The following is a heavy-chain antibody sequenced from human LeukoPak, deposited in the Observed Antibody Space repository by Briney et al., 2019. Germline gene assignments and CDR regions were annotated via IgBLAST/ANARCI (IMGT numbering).Heavy chain of an antibody. Sequence: PSETLSLTCAVSGYSISSGYYWGWILQPPGKGLEWIGSIYHSGSTYYNPSLKSRVTISVDTSKNQFSLKLSSVTAADTAVYYCARHVPGSSGYYWVYYYYMDVWGKGTTVTVSS. CDR2: IYHSGST. CDR1: GYSISSGYY. J-gene: IGHJ6*03. V-gene: IGHV4-38-2*01. CDR3: ARHVPGSSGYYWVYYYYMDV. D-gene: IGHD3-22*01.